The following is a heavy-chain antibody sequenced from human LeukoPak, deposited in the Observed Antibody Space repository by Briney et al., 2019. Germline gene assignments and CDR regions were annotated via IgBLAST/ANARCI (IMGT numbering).Heavy chain of an antibody. V-gene: IGHV3-23*01. CDR1: GFTFSSYA. D-gene: IGHD3-10*01. Sequence: GGSLRLSCAASGFTFSSYAMSWVRQAPGKGLEWVSAISGSGGSTYYADSVKGRFTISRDNSKNTLYLQMNSLRAEDTAVYYCAIRINSGSYYSIRIDFDYWGQGTLVTVSS. J-gene: IGHJ4*02. CDR2: ISGSGGST. CDR3: AIRINSGSYYSIRIDFDY.